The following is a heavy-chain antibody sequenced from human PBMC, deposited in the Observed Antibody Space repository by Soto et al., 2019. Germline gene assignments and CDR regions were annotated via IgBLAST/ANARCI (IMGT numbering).Heavy chain of an antibody. CDR3: ATATLTGEMTFDY. CDR2: IYYSGST. J-gene: IGHJ4*02. CDR1: GGSISSSSHY. Sequence: SETLSLTCTVSGGSISSSSHYWGWIRQPPGKGLEWIGSIYYSGSTYYNPSLKSRVTISVDTTKNQFSLKLSSVTAADTAVYYCATATLTGEMTFDYWGQGTLVTVSS. V-gene: IGHV4-39*01. D-gene: IGHD7-27*01.